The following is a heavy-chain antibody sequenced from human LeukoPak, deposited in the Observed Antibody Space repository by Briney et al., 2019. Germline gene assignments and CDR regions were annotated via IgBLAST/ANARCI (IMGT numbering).Heavy chain of an antibody. Sequence: PGGSLRLPCAASGFTFSSYSMNWVRQAPGKGLEWVAVISYDGSNKYYADSVKGRFTISRDNSKNTLYLQMNSLRAEDTAVYYCARDDYWGQGTLVTVSS. CDR1: GFTFSSYS. CDR3: ARDDY. CDR2: ISYDGSNK. V-gene: IGHV3-30*03. J-gene: IGHJ4*02.